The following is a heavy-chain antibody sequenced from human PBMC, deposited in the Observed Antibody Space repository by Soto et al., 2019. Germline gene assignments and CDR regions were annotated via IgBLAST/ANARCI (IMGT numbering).Heavy chain of an antibody. D-gene: IGHD3-22*01. Sequence: EVQLVESGGGLVQPGGSLRLSCAASGFTVSSNYMSWVRQAPGKGLEWVSVIYSGGSTYYADSVKGRFTISRDNSKKTLYLQMNSLRAEDGAVYYCALTQYDGSGYYDDAWGQGTLVTVSS. J-gene: IGHJ5*02. V-gene: IGHV3-66*01. CDR3: ALTQYDGSGYYDDA. CDR2: IYSGGST. CDR1: GFTVSSNY.